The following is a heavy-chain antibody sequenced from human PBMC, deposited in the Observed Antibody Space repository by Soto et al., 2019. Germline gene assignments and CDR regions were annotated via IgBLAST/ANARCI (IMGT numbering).Heavy chain of an antibody. CDR2: IDPSDSYT. CDR1: VYSFTSDR. J-gene: IGHJ6*02. Sequence: GKSLKISCKGAVYSFTSDRISWGRKMTGKGLEWMGRIDPSDSYTNYSPSFQGHVTISADKSISTAYLQWSSLKASDTAMYYCARHKGTGYVMDVWGQGTTVTVSS. CDR3: ARHKGTGYVMDV. D-gene: IGHD3-9*01. V-gene: IGHV5-10-1*01.